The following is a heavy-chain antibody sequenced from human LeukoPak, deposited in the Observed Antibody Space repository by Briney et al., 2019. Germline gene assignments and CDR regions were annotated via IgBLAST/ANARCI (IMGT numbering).Heavy chain of an antibody. Sequence: QPGGSLRLSCAASGFTFSSYGMHWVRQAPGKGLEWVSAISGSGGSTYYADSVKGRFTISRDNSKNTLYLQMNSLRAEDTAVYYCAKNPAYYGSGNDYWGQGTLVTVSS. CDR3: AKNPAYYGSGNDY. V-gene: IGHV3-23*01. CDR1: GFTFSSYG. CDR2: ISGSGGST. J-gene: IGHJ4*02. D-gene: IGHD3-10*01.